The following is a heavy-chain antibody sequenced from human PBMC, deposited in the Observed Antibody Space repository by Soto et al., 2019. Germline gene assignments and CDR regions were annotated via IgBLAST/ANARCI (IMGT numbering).Heavy chain of an antibody. V-gene: IGHV1-2*02. J-gene: IGHJ6*02. D-gene: IGHD3-22*01. CDR1: GYTFSDYY. CDR3: ARDLGDYYDSSGYYNYYYYGMDV. Sequence: GSSVKVSCKASGYTFSDYYMHWVRQAPGQGFEWMGWINPNSGGTKYAQNFQGRVTMTRDTSISTAYMELSRLRSDDTAVYYCARDLGDYYDSSGYYNYYYYGMDVWGQGTTVTVSS. CDR2: INPNSGGT.